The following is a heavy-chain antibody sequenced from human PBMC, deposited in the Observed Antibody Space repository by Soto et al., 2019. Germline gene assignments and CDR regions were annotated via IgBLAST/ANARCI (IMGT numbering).Heavy chain of an antibody. CDR1: GYSFTSYW. V-gene: IGHV5-51*01. J-gene: IGHJ5*02. CDR3: ARHCPVLALLSQCDNWFDP. D-gene: IGHD3-3*02. CDR2: IYPGDSDT. Sequence: PGESLKISCKGSGYSFTSYWIGWVRQMPGKGLEWMVIIYPGDSDTRYSPSFQGQVTISADKSISTAYLQWSSLKASDTAMYYCARHCPVLALLSQCDNWFDPWGQGTLVTVSS.